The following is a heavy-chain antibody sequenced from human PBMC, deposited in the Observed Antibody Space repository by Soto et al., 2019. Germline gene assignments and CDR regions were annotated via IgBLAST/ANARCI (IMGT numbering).Heavy chain of an antibody. Sequence: GGSLKLSCAASGFTVSSNYMSWVRQAPGKGLEWVSVIYSGGSTYYADSVKGRFTISRDNSKNTLYLQMNSLRAEDTAVYYCARDIYYVCDYDLQGLRSYYMDVCGKGTTVTVSS. J-gene: IGHJ6*03. CDR3: ARDIYYVCDYDLQGLRSYYMDV. CDR1: GFTVSSNY. CDR2: IYSGGST. V-gene: IGHV3-66*01. D-gene: IGHD2-21*02.